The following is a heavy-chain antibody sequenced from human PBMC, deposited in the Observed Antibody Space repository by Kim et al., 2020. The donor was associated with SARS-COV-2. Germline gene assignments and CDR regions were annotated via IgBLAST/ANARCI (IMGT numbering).Heavy chain of an antibody. D-gene: IGHD3-22*01. J-gene: IGHJ6*02. Sequence: SVKGRFTISRDDSKSIAYLQMNSLKTEDTAVYYCTRGENSSENYYYGMDVWGRGTTVTVSS. CDR3: TRGENSSENYYYGMDV. V-gene: IGHV3-49*02.